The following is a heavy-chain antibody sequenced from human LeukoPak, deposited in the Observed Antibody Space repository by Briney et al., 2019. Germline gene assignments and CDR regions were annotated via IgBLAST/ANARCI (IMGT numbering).Heavy chain of an antibody. Sequence: SETLSLTCAVYGGSFSGYYWSWIRQPPGKGLEWIGEINHSGSTNYNPSLKSRVTISVDTSKNQFSLKLSSVTAADTAVYYCARGWRLWARSAHFDYWGQETLVTVSS. CDR3: ARGWRLWARSAHFDY. D-gene: IGHD5-18*01. CDR2: INHSGST. J-gene: IGHJ4*02. CDR1: GGSFSGYY. V-gene: IGHV4-34*01.